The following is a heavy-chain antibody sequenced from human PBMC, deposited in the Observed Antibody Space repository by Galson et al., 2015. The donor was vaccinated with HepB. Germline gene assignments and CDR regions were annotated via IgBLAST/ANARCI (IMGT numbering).Heavy chain of an antibody. D-gene: IGHD3-3*01. Sequence: SLRLSCAASGFTFSNYAMSWVRQAPGKGLEWVSGISGSGASTYYADSVKGRFTVSRDNSKNTLFLQMNSLRAEDTAVYYCAKGRSGQPSGGNNWFDPWGQGTQVTVSS. V-gene: IGHV3-23*01. CDR3: AKGRSGQPSGGNNWFDP. CDR2: ISGSGAST. J-gene: IGHJ5*02. CDR1: GFTFSNYA.